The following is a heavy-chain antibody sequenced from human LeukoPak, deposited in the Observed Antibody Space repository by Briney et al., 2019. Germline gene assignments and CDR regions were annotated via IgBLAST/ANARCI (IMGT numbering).Heavy chain of an antibody. Sequence: SSETLSLTCTVSGYSISSGYYWGWIRQPPGKGLEWVGSIYHSGSTYYNPSLKSRVTISVDTSKNQFSLKLSSVTAADTAVYYCARDLRYYDILTGYYKAHLDYWGQGTLVTVSS. J-gene: IGHJ4*02. D-gene: IGHD3-9*01. CDR1: GYSISSGYY. V-gene: IGHV4-38-2*02. CDR2: IYHSGST. CDR3: ARDLRYYDILTGYYKAHLDY.